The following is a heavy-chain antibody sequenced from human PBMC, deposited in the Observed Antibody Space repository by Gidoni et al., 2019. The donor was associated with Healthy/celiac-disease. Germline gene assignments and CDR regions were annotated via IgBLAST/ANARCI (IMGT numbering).Heavy chain of an antibody. CDR3: ARGRGMSAGITIFGRLKGWFDP. CDR2: INHSGST. D-gene: IGHD3-3*01. J-gene: IGHJ5*02. Sequence: QVQLQQWGAGLLKPSETLSLTCAVYGGSFSGYYWSWIRQPPGKGLEWIGEINHSGSTNYSPYLKSRVTISVDTSKNQFSLKLSSVTAADTAVYYCARGRGMSAGITIFGRLKGWFDPWGQGTLVTVSS. V-gene: IGHV4-34*01. CDR1: GGSFSGYY.